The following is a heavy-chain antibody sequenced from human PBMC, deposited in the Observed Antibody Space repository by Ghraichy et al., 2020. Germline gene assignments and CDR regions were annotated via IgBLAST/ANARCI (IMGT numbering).Heavy chain of an antibody. D-gene: IGHD2-2*01. Sequence: ASVKVSCKASGYTFTSYGISWVRQAPGQGLEWMGWISAYNGNTNYAQKLQGRVTMTTDTSTSTAYMELRSLRSDDTAVYYCARAHPLGAVVPAAIGGANWEYWGQGTLVTVSS. CDR2: ISAYNGNT. J-gene: IGHJ4*02. V-gene: IGHV1-18*01. CDR3: ARAHPLGAVVPAAIGGANWEY. CDR1: GYTFTSYG.